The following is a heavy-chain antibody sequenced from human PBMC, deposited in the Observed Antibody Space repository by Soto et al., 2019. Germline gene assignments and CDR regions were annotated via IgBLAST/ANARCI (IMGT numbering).Heavy chain of an antibody. Sequence: SETLSLTCAVYGGSFSGYYWSWIRQPPGKRLEWIGEINHSGSTNYNPSLKSRVTISVDTSKNQFSLKLSSVTAADTAVYYCARGGIAAAGTNYYFDYWGQGTLVTVSS. J-gene: IGHJ4*02. V-gene: IGHV4-34*01. CDR1: GGSFSGYY. CDR2: INHSGST. D-gene: IGHD6-13*01. CDR3: ARGGIAAAGTNYYFDY.